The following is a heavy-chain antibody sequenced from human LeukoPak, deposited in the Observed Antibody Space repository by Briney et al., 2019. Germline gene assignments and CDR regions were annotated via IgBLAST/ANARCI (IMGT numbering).Heavy chain of an antibody. CDR2: IYHSGST. CDR1: GDSISSGYY. CDR3: ARVMGITMVRLNNWFDP. D-gene: IGHD3-10*01. V-gene: IGHV4-38-2*02. Sequence: SETLSLTCTVSGDSISSGYYWGWIRQPPGKGLEWIGSIYHSGSTYYNPSLKSRVTISVDTSKNQFSLKLSSVTAADTAVYYCARVMGITMVRLNNWFDPWGQGTLVTVSS. J-gene: IGHJ5*02.